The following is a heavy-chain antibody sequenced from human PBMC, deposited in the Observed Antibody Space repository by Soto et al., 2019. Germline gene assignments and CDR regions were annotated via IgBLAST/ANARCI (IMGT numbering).Heavy chain of an antibody. Sequence: EVQLVESGGGLIQPGGSLRLSCAVSGFTVSNNYMSWVRQAPGKGLEGVSVIYSGGYTAYGDSVKGRFTISRDNSKNKLYLKRNTRGADAPAVFYGAAERGGGGYWGQGTLVTVSS. CDR1: GFTVSNNY. J-gene: IGHJ4*02. V-gene: IGHV3-53*01. D-gene: IGHD3-10*01. CDR3: AAERGGGGY. CDR2: IYSGGYT.